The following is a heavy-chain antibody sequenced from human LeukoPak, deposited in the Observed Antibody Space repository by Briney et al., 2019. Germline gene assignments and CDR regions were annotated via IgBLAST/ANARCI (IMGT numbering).Heavy chain of an antibody. CDR2: ISGSGAGT. CDR1: GFALGSYA. V-gene: IGHV3-23*01. CDR3: ARGPNSNWSGLDF. D-gene: IGHD6-6*01. J-gene: IGHJ4*02. Sequence: GGSLRLSCVASGFALGSYAMTWVRQAPGKGLEWVSSISGSGAGTDYADSVRGRFTISRDNSKNTLYLQVNNLRAEDTAVYYCARGPNSNWSGLDFWGQGTLLTVSS.